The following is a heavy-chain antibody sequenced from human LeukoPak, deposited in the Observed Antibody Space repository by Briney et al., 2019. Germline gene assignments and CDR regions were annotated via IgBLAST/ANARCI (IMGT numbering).Heavy chain of an antibody. CDR3: ARGGGLDV. J-gene: IGHJ6*02. D-gene: IGHD3-16*01. Sequence: GGSLRLSCAASGFTFSSYWMNWARQAPGKGLEWVASINHNGNVNYYVDSVKGRFTVSRDNAKNSLYLQMSNLRAEDTAVYFCARGGGLDVWGQGATVTVSS. V-gene: IGHV3-7*03. CDR2: INHNGNVN. CDR1: GFTFSSYW.